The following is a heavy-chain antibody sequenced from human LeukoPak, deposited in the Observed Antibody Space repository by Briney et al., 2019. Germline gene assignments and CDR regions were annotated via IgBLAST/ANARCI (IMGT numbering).Heavy chain of an antibody. CDR1: GASISSSNW. CDR3: ARELGHGDPRTSYFDY. V-gene: IGHV4-4*02. D-gene: IGHD4-17*01. Sequence: SETLSLTCAVPGASISSSNWWNWVRQPPGKGLEWIGEIYQSGSTNYNPSLKSRVTISVDKSKNYFSLELRSVTAADTAVYYCARELGHGDPRTSYFDYWGQGTLVTVSS. CDR2: IYQSGST. J-gene: IGHJ4*02.